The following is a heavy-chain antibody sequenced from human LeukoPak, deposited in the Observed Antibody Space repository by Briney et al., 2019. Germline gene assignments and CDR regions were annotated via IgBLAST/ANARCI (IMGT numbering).Heavy chain of an antibody. J-gene: IGHJ4*02. Sequence: PSETLSLTCTVSGGSISSYYWSWIRQPPGKGLEWIGYIYYSGSTSYNPSLKSRVTISVDTSKNQFSLKLSSVTAAGTAVYYCASLNWGSDYWGQGTLVTVSS. V-gene: IGHV4-59*08. CDR3: ASLNWGSDY. D-gene: IGHD7-27*01. CDR1: GGSISSYY. CDR2: IYYSGST.